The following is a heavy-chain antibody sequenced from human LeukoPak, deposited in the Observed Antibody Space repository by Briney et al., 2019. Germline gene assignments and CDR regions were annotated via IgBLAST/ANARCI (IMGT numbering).Heavy chain of an antibody. CDR1: GGSISSFY. D-gene: IGHD3-22*01. CDR3: ARHARYYYDSSGYYSLPEYFDY. J-gene: IGHJ4*02. V-gene: IGHV4-59*08. Sequence: SETLSLTCTVSGGSISSFYWSWIRQPPGKGLEWIGYIYYSGSTNYNPSLKSRVTISVDTSKNQFSLKLSSVTAADTAVYYCARHARYYYDSSGYYSLPEYFDYWGQGTLVTVSS. CDR2: IYYSGST.